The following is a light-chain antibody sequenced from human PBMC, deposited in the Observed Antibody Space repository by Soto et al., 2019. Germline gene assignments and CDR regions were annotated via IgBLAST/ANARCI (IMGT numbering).Light chain of an antibody. CDR2: GAS. Sequence: ERVMTQSPATLSVSPGVRVTLSCRASQDIRSSLAWYQQKPGQAPRLLIYGASIRATGVPATFSGSGSGNVFTLSLSSLQSEHLRVSYSQQDSSWPLTSGGGTKVEIK. CDR1: QDIRSS. CDR3: QQDSSWPLT. J-gene: IGKJ4*01. V-gene: IGKV3-15*01.